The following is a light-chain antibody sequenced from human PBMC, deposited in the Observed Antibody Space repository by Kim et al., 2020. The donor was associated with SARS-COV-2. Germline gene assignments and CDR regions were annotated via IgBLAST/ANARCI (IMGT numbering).Light chain of an antibody. CDR1: KLGDKY. J-gene: IGLJ2*01. Sequence: SYELTQPPSVSVSPGQTASITCSGDKLGDKYACWYQQKPGQSPVLVIYQDSKRPSGIPERFSGSNSGNTATLTNSGTQAMDEADYYCQAWVSSTVVFGGG. CDR2: QDS. CDR3: QAWVSSTVV. V-gene: IGLV3-1*01.